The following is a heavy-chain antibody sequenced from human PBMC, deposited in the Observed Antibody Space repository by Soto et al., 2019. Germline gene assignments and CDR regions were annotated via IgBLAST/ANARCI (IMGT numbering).Heavy chain of an antibody. J-gene: IGHJ4*02. V-gene: IGHV2-5*02. CDR1: GFSLSTSGVG. D-gene: IGHD6-13*01. CDR3: AHSLHVSRAAAGSGYFDY. CDR2: IYWDDDK. Sequence: QITLKESGPTLVKPTQTLTLTCTFSGFSLSTSGVGVGWIRQPPGKALEWLALIYWDDDKRYSPSLKSRLTITKDTSKNQVVLTMTNRDPVDTATYYCAHSLHVSRAAAGSGYFDYWGQGTLVTVSS.